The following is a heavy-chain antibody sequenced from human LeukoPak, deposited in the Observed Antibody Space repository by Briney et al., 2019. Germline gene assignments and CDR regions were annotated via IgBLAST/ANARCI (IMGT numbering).Heavy chain of an antibody. CDR2: IYYSGSP. CDR3: ASRYSSSWHEGYFDY. J-gene: IGHJ4*02. Sequence: PSETLSLTCTVSGGSISSSSYSWGWIRQPPGKGLEWIGSIYYSGSPYYNPSLKSRVTVSVDTARSQFSLKLTSVTAADTAVYYCASRYSSSWHEGYFDYWGQGTLVTVSS. CDR1: GGSISSSSYS. V-gene: IGHV4-39*01. D-gene: IGHD6-13*01.